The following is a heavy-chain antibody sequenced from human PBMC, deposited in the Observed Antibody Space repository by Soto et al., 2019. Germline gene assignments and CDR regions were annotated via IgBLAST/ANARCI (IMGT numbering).Heavy chain of an antibody. Sequence: GGSLRLSCTASGFTFGDYAMSWFRQAPGKGLEWVGFIRSKAYGGTTDYAASVKGRFTISRDDSKSIASLQMNSLKTEDTAVYYCTRETSSGYDYWGQGTLVTVSS. J-gene: IGHJ4*02. V-gene: IGHV3-49*03. CDR2: IRSKAYGGTT. CDR3: TRETSSGYDY. CDR1: GFTFGDYA. D-gene: IGHD5-12*01.